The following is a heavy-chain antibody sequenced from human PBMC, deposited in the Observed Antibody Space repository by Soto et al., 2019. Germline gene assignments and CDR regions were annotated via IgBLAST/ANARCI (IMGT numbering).Heavy chain of an antibody. Sequence: SETLSHTCTVSGGSISSYYWIWIRQPPGKGLEWIGYIYYSGSTNYNPSLKSRVTISVDTSKNQFSLKLSSVTAADTAVYYCARHSYCGGDCYSGYLDYWGQGTLVTVSS. D-gene: IGHD2-21*01. CDR3: ARHSYCGGDCYSGYLDY. V-gene: IGHV4-59*08. J-gene: IGHJ4*02. CDR1: GGSISSYY. CDR2: IYYSGST.